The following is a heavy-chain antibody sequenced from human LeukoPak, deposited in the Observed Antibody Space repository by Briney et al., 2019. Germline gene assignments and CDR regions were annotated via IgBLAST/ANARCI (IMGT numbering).Heavy chain of an antibody. CDR1: GFTFSSYA. Sequence: GGSLRLSCAASGFTFSSYAMSWVRQAPGKGLEWVSAISGSGSGGSTYYADSVKGRFTISRDNSKNTLYLQMNSLKTEDTAVYYCTTDSRDYDFWSGYHKIDYWGQGTLVTVSS. CDR2: ISGSGSGGST. J-gene: IGHJ4*02. V-gene: IGHV3-23*01. CDR3: TTDSRDYDFWSGYHKIDY. D-gene: IGHD3-3*01.